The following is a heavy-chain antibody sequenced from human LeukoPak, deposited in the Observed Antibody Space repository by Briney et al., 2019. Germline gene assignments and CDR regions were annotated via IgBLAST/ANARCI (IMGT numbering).Heavy chain of an antibody. V-gene: IGHV4-61*01. Sequence: SETLSLTCTVSGGSISSSSYYWSWIRQPPGKGLEWIGYIYYSGSTNYNPSLKSRVTISVDTSKNQFSLKLSSVTAADTAVYYCAREGKQLVSVFDYWGQGTLVTVSS. D-gene: IGHD6-13*01. CDR3: AREGKQLVSVFDY. CDR2: IYYSGST. CDR1: GGSISSSSYY. J-gene: IGHJ4*02.